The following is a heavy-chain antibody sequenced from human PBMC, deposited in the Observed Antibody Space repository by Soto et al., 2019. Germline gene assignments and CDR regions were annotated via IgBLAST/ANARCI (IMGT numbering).Heavy chain of an antibody. CDR2: TYYRSKWYN. CDR3: ARLAPGGSGGGGDY. D-gene: IGHD6-19*01. V-gene: IGHV6-1*01. CDR1: GDNVSSKSAA. J-gene: IGHJ4*02. Sequence: PSQALSLTCAISGDNVSSKSAAWNLIRQSPSRGLEWLGRTYYRSKWYNDYAVSVKGRISINPDTSKNQFSLQLNSVTPEDTAVYYCARLAPGGSGGGGDYWGQGTLVTVSS.